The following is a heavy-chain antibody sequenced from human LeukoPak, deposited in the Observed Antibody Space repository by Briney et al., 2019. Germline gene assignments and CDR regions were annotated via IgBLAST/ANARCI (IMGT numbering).Heavy chain of an antibody. Sequence: GGSLRLSCAASGFTFSRFATHWVRQAPGKGLEWVAVISYDGSNKYYADSVKGRFTISRDNSKNTLYLQMNSLRAEDTAVFYCARETIVSSSLDYWGQGTLVTVSS. CDR1: GFTFSRFA. CDR2: ISYDGSNK. J-gene: IGHJ4*02. V-gene: IGHV3-30-3*01. D-gene: IGHD3-16*02. CDR3: ARETIVSSSLDY.